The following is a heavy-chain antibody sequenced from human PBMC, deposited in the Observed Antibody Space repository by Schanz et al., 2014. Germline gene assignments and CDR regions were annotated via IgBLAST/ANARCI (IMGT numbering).Heavy chain of an antibody. CDR2: IKEDGSVK. D-gene: IGHD1-1*01. CDR1: TFTFSSDW. V-gene: IGHV3-7*02. Sequence: EVQLAESGGGLVQPGGSLRLSCAASTFTFSSDWMSWVRQAPGKGLEWVANIKEDGSVKDYVDSVKGRSTISRDNAKNSLFLQMNSLRPEDTAVYYCARGRVLESWGQGTLVTVSS. CDR3: ARGRVLES. J-gene: IGHJ5*02.